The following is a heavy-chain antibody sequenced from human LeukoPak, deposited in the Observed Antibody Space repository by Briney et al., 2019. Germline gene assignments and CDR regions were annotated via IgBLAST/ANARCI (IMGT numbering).Heavy chain of an antibody. V-gene: IGHV6-1*01. CDR3: SRQRSTSTYYFGLDV. D-gene: IGHD6-6*01. Sequence: PLSLTCAISGDTVSSNTAAWNWIRPSPSSGLEWLGRTYYRSKWNTDYAASVQNRITINPDTSTNQFSLQLKSATPEDTAVYYCSRQRSTSTYYFGLDVWGQGTTVTVSS. CDR2: TYYRSKWNT. J-gene: IGHJ6*02. CDR1: GDTVSSNTAA.